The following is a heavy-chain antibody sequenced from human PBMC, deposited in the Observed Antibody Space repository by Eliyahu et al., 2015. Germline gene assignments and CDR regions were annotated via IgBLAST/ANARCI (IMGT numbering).Heavy chain of an antibody. J-gene: IGHJ6*03. CDR2: IYTNGNT. D-gene: IGHD6-25*01. CDR1: GGSISSSSYY. CDR3: ARAISGYYYMDV. Sequence: QVQLQESGPGLVKPSQTLSLTCXVSGGSISSSSYYCSWIRQPAGKGLEWIGRIYTNGNTNYNPSLKSRVTISVDTSKNQFSLKLSSVTAADTAVYYCARAISGYYYMDVWGKGTTVTVSS. V-gene: IGHV4-61*02.